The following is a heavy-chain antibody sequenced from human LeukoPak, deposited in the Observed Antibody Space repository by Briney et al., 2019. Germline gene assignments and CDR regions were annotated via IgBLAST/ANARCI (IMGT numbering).Heavy chain of an antibody. CDR2: ITSSSSYI. V-gene: IGHV3-21*01. Sequence: GGSLRLSCAASGFTFSRCNMHWVRQAPGKGLEWVSSITSSSSYIYYADSVKGRFTISRDNAMNLLSLQMNSLRAEDTAVYYCAREGIVRGVITKFVGFDPWGQGTLVTVSS. CDR1: GFTFSRCN. CDR3: AREGIVRGVITKFVGFDP. D-gene: IGHD3-10*02. J-gene: IGHJ5*02.